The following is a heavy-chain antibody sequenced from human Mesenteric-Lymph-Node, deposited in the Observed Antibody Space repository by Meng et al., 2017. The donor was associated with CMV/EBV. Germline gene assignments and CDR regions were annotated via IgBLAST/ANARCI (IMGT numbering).Heavy chain of an antibody. CDR1: GGSFSGYY. D-gene: IGHD2-15*01. CDR2: IDHSGVP. CDR3: ARGSDIPVNNY. Sequence: QVQLLQSGAGLLKPSETLSLTCAVYGGSFSGYYCSWLRQPPGKGLEWIGVIDHSGVPNYNPSLKGRVTISRDRSKNQFSLKLSSVTAEDTAVYYCARGSDIPVNNYWGQGTLVTVSS. V-gene: IGHV4-34*01. J-gene: IGHJ4*02.